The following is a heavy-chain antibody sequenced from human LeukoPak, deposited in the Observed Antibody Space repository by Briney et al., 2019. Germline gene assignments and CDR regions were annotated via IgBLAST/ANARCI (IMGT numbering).Heavy chain of an antibody. CDR3: ARGRRVVVVAAGKWFDP. CDR1: GYTFTGYY. CDR2: INPNSGGT. J-gene: IGHJ5*02. Sequence: ASVKVSCKASGYTFTGYYMHWVRQAPGQGLEWMGWINPNSGGTNYAQKFRGRVTMTRDTSISTAYMELSRLRSDDTAVYYCARGRRVVVVAAGKWFDPWGQGTLVTVSS. V-gene: IGHV1-2*02. D-gene: IGHD2-15*01.